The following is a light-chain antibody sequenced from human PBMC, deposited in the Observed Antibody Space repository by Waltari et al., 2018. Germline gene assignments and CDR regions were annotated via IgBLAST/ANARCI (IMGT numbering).Light chain of an antibody. Sequence: QSALTQPASVSGSPGQSTTISCTGTSSDVGAYNYVSWYQQHPGKAPNLMIFDVRNRPSGGSNRFSCSKSGNTASLTISGRQAEDEADYYCSSYISSSTLELFGGGTSLTVL. V-gene: IGLV2-14*03. CDR2: DVR. J-gene: IGLJ2*01. CDR3: SSYISSSTLEL. CDR1: SSDVGAYNY.